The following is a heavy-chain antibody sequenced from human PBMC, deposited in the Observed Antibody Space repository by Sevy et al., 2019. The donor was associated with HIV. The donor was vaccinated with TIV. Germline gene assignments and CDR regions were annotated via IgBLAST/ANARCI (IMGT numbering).Heavy chain of an antibody. D-gene: IGHD3-10*01. V-gene: IGHV3-15*07. J-gene: IGHJ3*02. CDR3: TTHYGSGSYNVFDI. Sequence: NHGGSLRLSCAASGFVFNDAWMNWVRQAPGKGLEWVGRIKSQTDGGTKDYSAPVKGRFTISRDDLKNTLYLQMNSLKTEDTAVYYCTTHYGSGSYNVFDIWGQGTMVTVSS. CDR1: GFVFNDAW. CDR2: IKSQTDGGTK.